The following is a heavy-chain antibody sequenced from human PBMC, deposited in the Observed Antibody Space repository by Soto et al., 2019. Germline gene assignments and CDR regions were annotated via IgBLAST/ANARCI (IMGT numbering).Heavy chain of an antibody. Sequence: QLLESGPGLVKPSETLSLTCTVSGGSISSSSYYWGWIRQPPGKGLEWIGSIYYSGSTYYNPSLKSRVTISVDTSKNQFSLKLSSVTAADTAVYYCARRRSSSGWYRWDYWGQGTLVTVSS. J-gene: IGHJ4*02. V-gene: IGHV4-39*01. CDR1: GGSISSSSYY. CDR3: ARRRSSSGWYRWDY. CDR2: IYYSGST. D-gene: IGHD6-19*01.